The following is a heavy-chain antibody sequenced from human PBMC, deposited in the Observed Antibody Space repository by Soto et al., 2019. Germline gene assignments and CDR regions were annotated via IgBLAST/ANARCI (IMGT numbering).Heavy chain of an antibody. J-gene: IGHJ6*02. V-gene: IGHV1-2*04. CDR3: ARSLFTAGTWTPQQSSSGMDD. D-gene: IGHD6-13*01. Sequence: KKRGASVKVSCKASGYTFTGYYMHWVRQAPGQGLEWMGWINPNSGGTNYAQKFQGWVTMPRDPSISTAYMELSRLRFDETAVYYCARSLFTAGTWTPQQSSSGMDDWGQGPTVTVSS. CDR2: INPNSGGT. CDR1: GYTFTGYY.